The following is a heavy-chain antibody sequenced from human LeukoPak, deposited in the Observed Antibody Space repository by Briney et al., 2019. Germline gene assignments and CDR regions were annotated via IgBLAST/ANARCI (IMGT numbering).Heavy chain of an antibody. CDR1: GGSFSSYY. V-gene: IGHV4-34*01. CDR2: INHSGST. D-gene: IGHD2-2*01. Sequence: ETLSLTCAVYGGSFSSYYWSWIRQPPGKGLEWIGEINHSGSTNYNPSLKSRVTISVDTSKNQFSLKLSSVTAADTAVYYCARGNSYHHDYWGQGTLVTVSS. CDR3: ARGNSYHHDY. J-gene: IGHJ4*02.